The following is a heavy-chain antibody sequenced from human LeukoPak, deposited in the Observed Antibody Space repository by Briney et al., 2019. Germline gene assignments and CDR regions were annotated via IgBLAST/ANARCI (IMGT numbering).Heavy chain of an antibody. CDR2: INPNSGGT. CDR3: AREEGGLYDSSGYYYDY. J-gene: IGHJ4*02. CDR1: GGTFSSYA. D-gene: IGHD3-22*01. Sequence: ASVKVSCKASGGTFSSYAISWVRQAPGQGLEWMGWINPNSGGTNYAQKFQGRVTMTRDTSISTAYMELSRLRSDDTAVYYCAREEGGLYDSSGYYYDYWGQGTLVTVSS. V-gene: IGHV1-2*02.